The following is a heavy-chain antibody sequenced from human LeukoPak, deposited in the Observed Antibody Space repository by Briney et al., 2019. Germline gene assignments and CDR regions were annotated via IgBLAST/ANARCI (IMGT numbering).Heavy chain of an antibody. CDR1: DYSFTGYN. Sequence: ASVKVSFKASDYSFTGYNIYWMRQAPGQGLEWMGRINFDSGGTNSAQKFQGRVTMTRDTSVSTAYMELTRLISDDTAVYYCARLSIPDYYFDLWGQGAPVTVSP. CDR3: ARLSIPDYYFDL. CDR2: INFDSGGT. V-gene: IGHV1-2*06. J-gene: IGHJ4*02. D-gene: IGHD4/OR15-4a*01.